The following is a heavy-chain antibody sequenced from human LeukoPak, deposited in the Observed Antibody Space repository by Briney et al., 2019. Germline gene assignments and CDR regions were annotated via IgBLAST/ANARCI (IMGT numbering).Heavy chain of an antibody. Sequence: SETLSLTCTVSGGSISSSSYYWGWIRQPPGKVLEWIGSIYYSGSTYYNPSLKSRVTISVDTSKNQFSLKLSSVTAADTAVYYCAREADSSSSGGFDYWGQGTLVTVSS. D-gene: IGHD6-6*01. CDR3: AREADSSSSGGFDY. V-gene: IGHV4-39*07. CDR2: IYYSGST. J-gene: IGHJ4*02. CDR1: GGSISSSSYY.